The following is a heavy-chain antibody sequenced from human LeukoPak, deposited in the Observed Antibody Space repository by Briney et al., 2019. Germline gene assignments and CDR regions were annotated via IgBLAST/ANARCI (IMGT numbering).Heavy chain of an antibody. D-gene: IGHD3-22*01. CDR1: GGSIVSYH. CDR3: SRREDSGTSGYYGL. J-gene: IGHJ4*02. Sequence: SETLSLTYTVSGGSIVSYHWSWIRQPPGKGLEWIGYIHYSGFTNYNPSLKSRVTISVDTSKNQLSLKLSSVTAADTAVYYCSRREDSGTSGYYGLWGQGTLVTVSS. CDR2: IHYSGFT. V-gene: IGHV4-59*08.